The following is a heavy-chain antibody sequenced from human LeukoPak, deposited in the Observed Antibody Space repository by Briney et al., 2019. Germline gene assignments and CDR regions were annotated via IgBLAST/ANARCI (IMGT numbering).Heavy chain of an antibody. CDR2: ISSDSSTI. D-gene: IGHD2-15*01. CDR3: ARDRCSSGSCYFDH. J-gene: IGHJ4*02. CDR1: GFTFSTYN. Sequence: GGSLRLSCVVSGFTFSTYNMNWVRQAPGKGLEWVSHISSDSSTIYYADSVKGRFTISRDNAKNSLCLQMNRLRNEDTAVYYCARDRCSSGSCYFDHWGQGTLVTVSS. V-gene: IGHV3-48*02.